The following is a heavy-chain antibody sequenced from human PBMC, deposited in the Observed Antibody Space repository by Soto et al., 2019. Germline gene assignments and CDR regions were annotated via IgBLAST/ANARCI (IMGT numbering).Heavy chain of an antibody. D-gene: IGHD3-22*01. Sequence: QVQLVQSGAEVKKPGASVKVSCKASGYTFTGYYMHWVRQAPGQGLEWMGWINPNSGGTNYAQKFQGWVTMTRDTSISTAYMELSRLGSDDTAVYYCARDNRHGYYYDSSGYPTYYFDYWGQGTLVTVSS. CDR1: GYTFTGYY. J-gene: IGHJ4*02. CDR3: ARDNRHGYYYDSSGYPTYYFDY. CDR2: INPNSGGT. V-gene: IGHV1-2*04.